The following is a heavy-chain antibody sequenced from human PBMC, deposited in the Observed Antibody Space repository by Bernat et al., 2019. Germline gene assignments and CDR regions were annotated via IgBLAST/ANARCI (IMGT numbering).Heavy chain of an antibody. CDR1: GYTFTSYY. CDR3: AREDIVLMVYAHDYYGMDV. J-gene: IGHJ6*02. V-gene: IGHV1-46*01. D-gene: IGHD2-8*01. CDR2: INPSGGST. Sequence: QVQLVQSGGEVKKPGASVKVSCKASGYTFTSYYMHWVRQAPGQGLEWMGIINPSGGSTSYAQKFQGRVTMTRDTSTSTVYMELSSLRSEDTAVYYCAREDIVLMVYAHDYYGMDVWGQGTTVTVSS.